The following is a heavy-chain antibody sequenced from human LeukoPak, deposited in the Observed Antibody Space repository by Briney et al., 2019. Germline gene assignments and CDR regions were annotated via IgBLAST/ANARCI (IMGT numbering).Heavy chain of an antibody. CDR2: IYYSGST. CDR3: ARENNWNYVVH. J-gene: IGHJ4*02. V-gene: IGHV4-59*01. D-gene: IGHD1-7*01. Sequence: PSETLSLTCTVSGGSISSYYWSWIRQPPGKGLEWIGYIYYSGSTNYNPSLKSRVTISVDTSKNQFSLKLSSVTAADTAVYYCARENNWNYVVHWGQGTLVTVSS. CDR1: GGSISSYY.